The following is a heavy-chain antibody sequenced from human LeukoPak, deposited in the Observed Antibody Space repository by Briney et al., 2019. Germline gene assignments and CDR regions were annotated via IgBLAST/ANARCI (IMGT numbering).Heavy chain of an antibody. J-gene: IGHJ6*03. Sequence: KTSETLSLTCAVYGGSFSGYYWSWIRQPPGKGLEWIGEINHSGSTNYNPSLKNRVTMSVDTSKNQFSLKLSSVTAADTAVYYCARVAYYYYMDVWGKGTTVTVSS. V-gene: IGHV4-34*01. CDR1: GGSFSGYY. CDR2: INHSGST. CDR3: ARVAYYYYMDV.